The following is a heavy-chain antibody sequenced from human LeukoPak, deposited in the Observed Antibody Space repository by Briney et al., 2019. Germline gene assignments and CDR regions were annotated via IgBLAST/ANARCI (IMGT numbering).Heavy chain of an antibody. CDR2: FDPEDGET. CDR1: GYILTELS. V-gene: IGHV1-24*01. CDR3: ATVPRPWWELLRRVYYFDY. D-gene: IGHD1-26*01. Sequence: ASVKVSCKVSGYILTELSMHWVRQAPGKGLEWMGGFDPEDGETIYAQKFQGRVTMTEDTSTDTAYMELSSLRSEDTAVYYCATVPRPWWELLRRVYYFDYWGQGTLVTVSS. J-gene: IGHJ4*02.